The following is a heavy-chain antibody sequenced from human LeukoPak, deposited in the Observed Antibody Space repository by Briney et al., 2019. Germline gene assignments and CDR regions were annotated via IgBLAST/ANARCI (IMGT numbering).Heavy chain of an antibody. CDR3: ARDPYSYGTFGY. D-gene: IGHD5-18*01. CDR2: VSGSGGST. V-gene: IGHV3-23*01. J-gene: IGHJ4*02. CDR1: GFTFSTYA. Sequence: GGSLRLSCAASGFTFSTYAMSWVRQAPGKGLEWVSAVSGSGGSTYYADSVKGRFTISRDNSKNTLYLQMNSLRAEDTAVYYCARDPYSYGTFGYWGQGTLVTVSP.